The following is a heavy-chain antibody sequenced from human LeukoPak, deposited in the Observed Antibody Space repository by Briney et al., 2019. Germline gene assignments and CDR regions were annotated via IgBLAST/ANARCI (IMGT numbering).Heavy chain of an antibody. CDR3: ARGQNYYDSSAQDAFDI. V-gene: IGHV4-31*03. D-gene: IGHD3-22*01. CDR1: GGSISSGGYY. Sequence: PSQTLSLTCTVSGGSISSGGYYWSWIRQHPGKGLGWIGYIYYSGSTYYNPSLKSRVTISVDTSKNQFSLKLSSVTAADTAVYYCARGQNYYDSSAQDAFDIWGQGTMVTVSS. J-gene: IGHJ3*02. CDR2: IYYSGST.